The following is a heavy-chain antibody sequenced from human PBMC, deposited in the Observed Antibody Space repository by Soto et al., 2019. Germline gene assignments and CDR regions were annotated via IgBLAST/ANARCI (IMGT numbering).Heavy chain of an antibody. D-gene: IGHD2-2*01. J-gene: IGHJ6*02. Sequence: VQLLESGGGLVQPGGSLRLSCAASGFTFSSYAMSWVRQAPGKGLEWVSAISGSGGSTYYADSVKGRFTISRDNSKNTLYLQMNSLRAEDTAVYYCAKGSDIVVVPAAFYYYYYGMDVWGQGTTVTVSS. CDR3: AKGSDIVVVPAAFYYYYYGMDV. CDR1: GFTFSSYA. V-gene: IGHV3-23*01. CDR2: ISGSGGST.